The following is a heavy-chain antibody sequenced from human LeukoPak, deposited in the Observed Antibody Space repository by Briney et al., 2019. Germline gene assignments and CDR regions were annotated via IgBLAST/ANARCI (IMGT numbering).Heavy chain of an antibody. CDR2: IKEDGSEK. J-gene: IGHJ4*02. CDR3: ARDRYCSSTSCYNPYFDY. Sequence: GGSLRLSCAASGFTLGSYWMSWVRQAPGKGLEWVANIKEDGSEKYYVDSVKGRFTISRDNAKNSLYLQMNSLRAEDTAVYYCARDRYCSSTSCYNPYFDYWGQGTLVTVSS. V-gene: IGHV3-7*01. CDR1: GFTLGSYW. D-gene: IGHD2-2*02.